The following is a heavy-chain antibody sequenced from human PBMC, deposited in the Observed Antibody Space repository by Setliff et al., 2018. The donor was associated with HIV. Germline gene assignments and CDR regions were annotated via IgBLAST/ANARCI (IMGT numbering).Heavy chain of an antibody. CDR1: GDSINSHY. CDR2: TYYSGGT. J-gene: IGHJ4*02. CDR3: ARGDFYGTRNYFDY. V-gene: IGHV4-59*11. D-gene: IGHD2-8*01. Sequence: SETLSLTCTASGDSINSHYWSWIRQPPGKGLEWIGFTYYSGGTNYNPSLKSRVTISVDTSKNHFSLNLTSVTAADTAIYYCARGDFYGTRNYFDYWGQGTLVTVSS.